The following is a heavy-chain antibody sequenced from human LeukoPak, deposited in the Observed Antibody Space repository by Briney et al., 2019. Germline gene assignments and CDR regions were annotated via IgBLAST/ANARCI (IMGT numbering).Heavy chain of an antibody. V-gene: IGHV4-39*01. J-gene: IGHJ4*02. D-gene: IGHD3-10*01. CDR3: ARRGWFGELYHTQ. CDR2: IYYSGST. Sequence: SETLSLTCTVSGGSISSSSYYWGWIRQPPGKGLEWIGSIYYSGSTYYNPSLKSRVTISVDTSKNQFSLKLSSVTAADTAVYYCARRGWFGELYHTQWGQGTLVTVSS. CDR1: GGSISSSSYY.